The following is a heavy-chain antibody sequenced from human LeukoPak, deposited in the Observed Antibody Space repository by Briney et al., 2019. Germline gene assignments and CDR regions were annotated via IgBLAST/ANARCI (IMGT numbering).Heavy chain of an antibody. CDR1: GGTFSSYA. J-gene: IGHJ4*02. D-gene: IGHD3-10*01. CDR3: ARGWSRGVIFGYFDY. Sequence: SVKVSCKASGGTFSSYAISWVRQAPGQGLEWMGGIIPIFGTANYAQKFQGRVTITADESTSTAYMELSSLRSEDTAVYYCARGWSRGVIFGYFDYWGQGTLVTVSS. CDR2: IIPIFGTA. V-gene: IGHV1-69*13.